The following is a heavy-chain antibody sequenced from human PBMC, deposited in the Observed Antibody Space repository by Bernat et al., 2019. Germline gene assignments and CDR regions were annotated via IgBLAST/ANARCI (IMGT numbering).Heavy chain of an antibody. J-gene: IGHJ3*02. Sequence: EVQLLESGGGLVQPGGSLRLSCAASGFTVSSYAMSWVRQAPGKGLEWVSAISGSGGSTYYADSVKGRFTISSDNSKNPLYLQMNSLRAEDTAVYYCAKDREWLTEGAFAIWGQGTMVTVSS. V-gene: IGHV3-23*01. CDR2: ISGSGGST. CDR1: GFTVSSYA. CDR3: AKDREWLTEGAFAI. D-gene: IGHD6-19*01.